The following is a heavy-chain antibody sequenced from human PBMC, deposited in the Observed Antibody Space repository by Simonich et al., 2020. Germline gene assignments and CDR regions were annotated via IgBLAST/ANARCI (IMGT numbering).Heavy chain of an antibody. CDR3: ARDSYSSWYFDL. D-gene: IGHD6-13*01. V-gene: IGHV1-2*02. J-gene: IGHJ2*01. Sequence: QVQLVQSGAEVKKPGASVKVSCKASGYTFTGYYMHWVRKAPGQGLEWKGWNNPNSGDTNYAQKFQGRVTMTRDTSISTAYMELSRLRSDDTAVYYCARDSYSSWYFDLWGRGTLVTVSS. CDR2: NNPNSGDT. CDR1: GYTFTGYY.